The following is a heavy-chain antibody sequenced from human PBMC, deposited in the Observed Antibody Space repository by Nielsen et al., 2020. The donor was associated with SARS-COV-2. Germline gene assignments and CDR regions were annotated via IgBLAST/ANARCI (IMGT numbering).Heavy chain of an antibody. V-gene: IGHV4-30-4*01. CDR1: GGSISSYEYY. J-gene: IGHJ6*02. CDR3: ARDRQGYNYYYGMDV. Sequence: SETLSLTCSVSGGSISSYEYYWTWIRQSPGKGLEWIGYIYYSGTAYYNPSLESRVTISVDTSTNQFSLRLSSVTAADTAQYYCARDRQGYNYYYGMDVWGQGTMVTVSS. CDR2: IYYSGTA.